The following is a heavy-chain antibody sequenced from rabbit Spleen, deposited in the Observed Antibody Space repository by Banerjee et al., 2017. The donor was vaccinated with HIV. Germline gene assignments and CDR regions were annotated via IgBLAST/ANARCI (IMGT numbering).Heavy chain of an antibody. V-gene: IGHV1S40*01. Sequence: QSLEESGGDLVKPGASLTLTCTASGFSFSSNDYMCWVRQAPGKGLEWISCIAGSSSGFTYSATWAKGRFTISKTSSTTVTLQMTSLTVADTATYFCVRDGGSRLGSGSNFWGPGTLVTVS. J-gene: IGHJ4*01. D-gene: IGHD4-2*01. CDR2: IAGSSSGFT. CDR3: VRDGGSRLGSGSNF. CDR1: GFSFSSNDY.